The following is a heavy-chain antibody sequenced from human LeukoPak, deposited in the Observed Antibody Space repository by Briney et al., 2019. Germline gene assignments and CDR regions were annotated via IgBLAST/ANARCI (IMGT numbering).Heavy chain of an antibody. J-gene: IGHJ6*03. V-gene: IGHV3-30*02. CDR1: GFTFSSYG. Sequence: PGGSLRLSCAASGFTFSSYGMHWVRQAPGKGLEWVAFRRYDGTNKYYADSVKGRFTISRDNSKNTLYLQMNSLRAEDTAVYYCAKGGMYDILTGNYYYYYMDVWGKGTTVTISS. CDR2: RRYDGTNK. D-gene: IGHD3-9*01. CDR3: AKGGMYDILTGNYYYYYMDV.